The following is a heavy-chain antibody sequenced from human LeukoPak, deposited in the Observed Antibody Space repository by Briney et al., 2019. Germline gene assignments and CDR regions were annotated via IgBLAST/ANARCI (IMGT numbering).Heavy chain of an antibody. D-gene: IGHD5-18*01. CDR2: ILSTGNT. J-gene: IGHJ4*02. CDR1: GGSINSDTHY. V-gene: IGHV4-39*01. Sequence: SETLSLTCDVSGGSINSDTHYRGWVRQPPGKGLEWIGSILSTGNTFYEPSLKSRVTISVDTSKNQFSLKMNFETAADTAVYYCGRHGGNSYGFLFFDNWGQGTLVTASS. CDR3: GRHGGNSYGFLFFDN.